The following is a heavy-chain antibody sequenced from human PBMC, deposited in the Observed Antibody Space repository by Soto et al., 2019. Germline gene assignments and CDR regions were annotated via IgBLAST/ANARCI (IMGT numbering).Heavy chain of an antibody. V-gene: IGHV4-39*07. CDR2: IYYGGRT. CDR1: GVSVSTNTQY. D-gene: IGHD2-2*02. CDR3: ARVYCSSTSCYIFNWFDP. J-gene: IGHJ5*02. Sequence: SETLSLTCTVSGVSVSTNTQYWGWIRQSPGKGLEWIGSIYYGGRTYYNPSLKSRVTISVDTSKNQFSLQLNSVTPEDTAVYYCARVYCSSTSCYIFNWFDPWGQGTLVTVSS.